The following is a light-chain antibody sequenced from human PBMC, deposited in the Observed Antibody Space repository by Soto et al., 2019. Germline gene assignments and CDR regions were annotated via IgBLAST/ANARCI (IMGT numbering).Light chain of an antibody. V-gene: IGLV4-69*01. Sequence: QPVLTQSPSASASLGASVKLTCTLSSGHSSYAIAWHQQQPEKGPRYLMKLNSDGSHSKGDGIPDRFSGSSSGAERYLTISSLPSEDEADYYGQTWGTGSVVFGGGTKLTV. CDR3: QTWGTGSVV. CDR2: LNSDGSH. J-gene: IGLJ2*01. CDR1: SGHSSYA.